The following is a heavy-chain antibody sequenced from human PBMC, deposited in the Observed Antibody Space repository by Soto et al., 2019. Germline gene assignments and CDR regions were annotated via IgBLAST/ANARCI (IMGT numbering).Heavy chain of an antibody. J-gene: IGHJ4*02. CDR2: INAFNGNT. CDR3: ARDPVAGTYVDY. CDR1: GYTFISYG. D-gene: IGHD6-19*01. Sequence: QVQLVQSGAEVKKPGASVKVSCKASGYTFISYGISWVRQAPGQGLEWMGWINAFNGNTNYAQKFQGRVTMTRDTSTSTAYRELRSLRSDDTAVYYCARDPVAGTYVDYWGQGTLVTVSS. V-gene: IGHV1-18*01.